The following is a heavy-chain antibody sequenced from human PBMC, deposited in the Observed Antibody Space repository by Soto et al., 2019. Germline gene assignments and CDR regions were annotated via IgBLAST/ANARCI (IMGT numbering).Heavy chain of an antibody. CDR3: ARRPRVVVVAATTREVAGDFDY. CDR2: IYYSGST. J-gene: IGHJ4*02. Sequence: SETLSITCTVSGGSISSGGYYGSWIHQHPGKGLEWIGYIYYSGSTYYNPSLKSRVTISVDTSKNQFSLKLSSVTAADTAVYYCARRPRVVVVAATTREVAGDFDYWGQGTLVTVSS. CDR1: GGSISSGGYY. D-gene: IGHD2-15*01. V-gene: IGHV4-31*03.